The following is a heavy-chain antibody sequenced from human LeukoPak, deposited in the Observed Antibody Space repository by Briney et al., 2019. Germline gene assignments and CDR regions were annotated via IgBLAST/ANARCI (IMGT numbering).Heavy chain of an antibody. CDR2: IYISGST. CDR3: ARYSGSYSRYFDY. V-gene: IGHV3-66*02. J-gene: IGHJ4*02. Sequence: PGGSLRLSCAASGFTFSSYAMSWVRQAPGKGLEWVSVIYISGSTSYADSVKGRFTISRDSSKNTLYLQMNSLRAEDTAVYYCARYSGSYSRYFDYWGQGALVTVSS. D-gene: IGHD1-26*01. CDR1: GFTFSSYA.